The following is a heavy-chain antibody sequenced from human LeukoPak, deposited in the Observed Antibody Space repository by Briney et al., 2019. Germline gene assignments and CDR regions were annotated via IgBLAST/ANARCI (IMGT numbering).Heavy chain of an antibody. D-gene: IGHD3-3*01. Sequence: GGSLRLSCAASGFTFSDYYMSWIRQAPGKGLEWVSYISSSGSTIYYADSVKGRFTISRDNSKNTLYLQMNSLRAEDTAVYYCAKDPTIFGVVISIWGQGTMVTVSS. CDR2: ISSSGSTI. J-gene: IGHJ3*02. CDR1: GFTFSDYY. CDR3: AKDPTIFGVVISI. V-gene: IGHV3-11*01.